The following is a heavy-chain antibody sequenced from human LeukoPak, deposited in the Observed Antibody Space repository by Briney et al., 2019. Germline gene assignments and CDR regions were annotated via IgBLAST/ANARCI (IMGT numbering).Heavy chain of an antibody. CDR2: IIPIFGTA. Sequence: SVKVSCKASGGTFSSYAISWVRQAPGQGLEWMGGIIPIFGTANYAQKFQGRVTITADESTSIAYMELSSLRSEDTAVYYCAREGTERDCSGGSCYSSFVWFDPWGQGTLVTVSS. V-gene: IGHV1-69*01. J-gene: IGHJ5*02. D-gene: IGHD2-15*01. CDR3: AREGTERDCSGGSCYSSFVWFDP. CDR1: GGTFSSYA.